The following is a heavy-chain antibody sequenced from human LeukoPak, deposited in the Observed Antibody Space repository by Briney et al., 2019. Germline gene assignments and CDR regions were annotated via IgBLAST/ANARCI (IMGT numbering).Heavy chain of an antibody. Sequence: PGGSVRLSCAASGFIVSSNCMSWVRQAPGKELEWVSIIYSGGNTYYADSVKGRFTISRDISKNTVSLQMNSLRAEDTAVYYCTRVRIEVAGWVPFDYWGQGTLVSVSS. CDR3: TRVRIEVAGWVPFDY. CDR1: GFIVSSNC. D-gene: IGHD6-19*01. CDR2: IYSGGNT. J-gene: IGHJ4*02. V-gene: IGHV3-66*01.